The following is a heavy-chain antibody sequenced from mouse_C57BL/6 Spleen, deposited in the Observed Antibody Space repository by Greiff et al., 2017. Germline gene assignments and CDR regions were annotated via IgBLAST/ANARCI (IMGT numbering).Heavy chain of an antibody. CDR3: AREDLDYGAWFAY. V-gene: IGHV1-55*01. CDR1: GYTFTSYW. D-gene: IGHD2-4*01. Sequence: QVQLQQPGAELVKPGASVKMSCKASGYTFTSYWITWVKQRPGQGLEWIGDIYPGSGSTNYNEKFKSKATLTVDTSSSTAYMQLSSLTSEDSAVYYCAREDLDYGAWFAYWGQGTLVTVSA. J-gene: IGHJ3*01. CDR2: IYPGSGST.